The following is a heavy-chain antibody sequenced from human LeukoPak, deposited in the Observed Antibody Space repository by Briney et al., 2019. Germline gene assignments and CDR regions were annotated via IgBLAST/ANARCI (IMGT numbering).Heavy chain of an antibody. D-gene: IGHD3-10*01. V-gene: IGHV1-24*01. CDR1: GYTLTELS. CDR3: ATGKGYYGSGAFDY. Sequence: ASVKVSCKVSGYTLTELSMHWVRQAPGNGLEWVGGFDPEDGETIYAQKFQGKVTMTADTSTDTAYMELSSLRSEDTAVYYCATGKGYYGSGAFDYWGQGTLVTVSS. J-gene: IGHJ4*02. CDR2: FDPEDGET.